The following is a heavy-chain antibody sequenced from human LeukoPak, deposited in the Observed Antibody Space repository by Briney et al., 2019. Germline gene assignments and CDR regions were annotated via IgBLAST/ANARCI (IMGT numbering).Heavy chain of an antibody. J-gene: IGHJ4*02. Sequence: TGGSLRLSCAASGFTFSSYAMHWVRQAPGKGLEWVAVISYDGSNKYYADSVKGRFTISRDNSKNTLYLQMNSLRAEDTAVYYCARDLSGYMDYWGQGTLVTVPS. CDR2: ISYDGSNK. CDR1: GFTFSSYA. V-gene: IGHV3-30*04. CDR3: ARDLSGYMDY. D-gene: IGHD3-9*01.